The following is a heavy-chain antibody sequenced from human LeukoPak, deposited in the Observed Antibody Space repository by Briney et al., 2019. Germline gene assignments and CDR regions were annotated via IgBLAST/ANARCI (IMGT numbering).Heavy chain of an antibody. V-gene: IGHV1-69*02. CDR3: ASEQKVGATFIYYYYYYMDV. CDR1: GGTFSSYT. D-gene: IGHD1-26*01. CDR2: IIPILGIA. Sequence: SVKVSCKASGGTFSSYTISWVRQAPGQGLEWMGRIIPILGIANYAQKFQGRVTITADKSTSTAYMELSSLRSEDTAVYYCASEQKVGATFIYYYYYYMDVWGKETTVTVSS. J-gene: IGHJ6*03.